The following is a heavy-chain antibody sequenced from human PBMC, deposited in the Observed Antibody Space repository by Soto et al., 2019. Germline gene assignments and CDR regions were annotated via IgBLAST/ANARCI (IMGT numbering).Heavy chain of an antibody. V-gene: IGHV1-69*01. CDR1: RGTFNRYA. CDR2: LVPQFGTP. Sequence: QVQLVQSGAEVKKPGSSVKVSCLASRGTFNRYAINWVRQAPGHGLEWLGALVPQFGTPNYAQKFQDRVTIVADESTHTTSMELRGLTSDDTAVYYCARQNRDTHMVPFDVWGQGNLVTVSS. D-gene: IGHD3-10*01. CDR3: ARQNRDTHMVPFDV. J-gene: IGHJ4*02.